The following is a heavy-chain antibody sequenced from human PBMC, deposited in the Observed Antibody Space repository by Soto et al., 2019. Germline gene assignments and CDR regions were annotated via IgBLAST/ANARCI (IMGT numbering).Heavy chain of an antibody. V-gene: IGHV1-46*01. Sequence: PGGSLRLSCAAPGFTFTSYYMHWVRQAPGQGLEWMGIVNPSGGSTTYEQRFQGRVTMTWDTSSSTVYMELSSLRSEDTAVYYCAREGAVAGLDNWGQGTLVTVSS. J-gene: IGHJ4*02. D-gene: IGHD6-19*01. CDR1: GFTFTSYY. CDR3: AREGAVAGLDN. CDR2: VNPSGGST.